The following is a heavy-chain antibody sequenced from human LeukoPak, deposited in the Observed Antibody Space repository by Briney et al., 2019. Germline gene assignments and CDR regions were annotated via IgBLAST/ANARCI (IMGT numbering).Heavy chain of an antibody. Sequence: GGSLRLSCAASGFTFSSYAMSWVRQAPGKGLEWVSAISGSGGSTYYADSVKGWFTISRDNSKNTLYLQMNSLRAEDTAVYYCARDLIRGSGSYSIFTPVDYWGQGTLVTVSS. CDR3: ARDLIRGSGSYSIFTPVDY. J-gene: IGHJ4*02. CDR2: ISGSGGST. D-gene: IGHD3-10*01. CDR1: GFTFSSYA. V-gene: IGHV3-23*01.